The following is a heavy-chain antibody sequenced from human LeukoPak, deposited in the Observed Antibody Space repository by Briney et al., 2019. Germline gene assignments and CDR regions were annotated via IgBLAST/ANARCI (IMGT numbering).Heavy chain of an antibody. V-gene: IGHV4-59*01. D-gene: IGHD3-3*01. CDR1: GGSISSYY. CDR3: ARDLAVRDDHRITIFGRFDP. Sequence: SETLSLTCTVSGGSISSYYWSWIRQPPGKGLEWIGYIYYSGSTNYNPSLKSRVTISVDTSKNQFSLKLSSVTAADTAVYYCARDLAVRDDHRITIFGRFDPCGQGTLVTVSS. CDR2: IYYSGST. J-gene: IGHJ5*02.